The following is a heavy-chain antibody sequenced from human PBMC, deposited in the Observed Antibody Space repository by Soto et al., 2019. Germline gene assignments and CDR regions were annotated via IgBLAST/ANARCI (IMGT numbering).Heavy chain of an antibody. Sequence: GKSLKISCKGSGYSFTSYWIGWVRQMPWKGLEWMGIIYPGDSDTRYSPSFQGQVTISADKSISTAYLQWSSLKASDTAMYYCASPTTGIRGVIIPSDAFDIWGQGTMVTVSS. V-gene: IGHV5-51*03. CDR2: IYPGDSDT. J-gene: IGHJ3*02. CDR3: ASPTTGIRGVIIPSDAFDI. D-gene: IGHD3-10*01. CDR1: GYSFTSYW.